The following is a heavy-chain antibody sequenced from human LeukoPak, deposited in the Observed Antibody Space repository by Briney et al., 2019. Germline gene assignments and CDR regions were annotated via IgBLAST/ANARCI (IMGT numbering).Heavy chain of an antibody. J-gene: IGHJ4*02. CDR1: GFTFTNAW. V-gene: IGHV3-23*01. CDR3: AKGTGDTAYYFDF. Sequence: GGSLRLSCVASGFTFTNAWMSWVRQAPGKGLEWVSGIRVSGSTYYPDSVTGRFTISRDNSENTLYLQMSGLRAEDTAIYYCAKGTGDTAYYFDFWGQGVLVTVSS. CDR2: IRVSGST. D-gene: IGHD7-27*01.